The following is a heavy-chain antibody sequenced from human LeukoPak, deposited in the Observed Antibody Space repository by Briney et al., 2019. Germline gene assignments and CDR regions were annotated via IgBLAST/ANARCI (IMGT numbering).Heavy chain of an antibody. D-gene: IGHD1-26*01. J-gene: IGHJ4*02. CDR2: VSGSGSNT. CDR1: GFTFSNYA. CDR3: AKDWIVGATRGSPFDF. Sequence: PGGSLRLSCAASGFTFSNYAMTWVRQAPGKGLEWVSVVSGSGSNTDYADSVKGRFTISRDNSKNTLSLQMNSLRAEDTAIYYCAKDWIVGATRGSPFDFWGQGTLVTVSS. V-gene: IGHV3-23*01.